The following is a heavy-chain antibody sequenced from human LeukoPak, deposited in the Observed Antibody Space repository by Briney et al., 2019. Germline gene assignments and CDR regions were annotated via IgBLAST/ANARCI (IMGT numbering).Heavy chain of an antibody. Sequence: PGGSLRLSCAASGFTFSSYGMHWVRQAPGKGLEWVALIWHDGGNKYYADSVKGRLTISRDNSKNTLYLQMNSLRAEDTAVYYCAREGPRGNSQFDYWGQGTLVTVSS. J-gene: IGHJ4*02. V-gene: IGHV3-33*01. CDR2: IWHDGGNK. CDR1: GFTFSSYG. D-gene: IGHD2/OR15-2a*01. CDR3: AREGPRGNSQFDY.